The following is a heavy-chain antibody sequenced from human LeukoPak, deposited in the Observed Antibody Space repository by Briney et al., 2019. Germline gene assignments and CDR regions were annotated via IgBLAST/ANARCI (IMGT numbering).Heavy chain of an antibody. Sequence: ASVKVSCKVSGYTLTELSMHWVRQAPGKGLEWMGGFDPEDGETIYAQKFRGRVTMTEDTSTDTAYMELSSLRSEDTAVYYCATTYYYDSSGPISLFTVVPFAFDIWGQGTMVTVSS. CDR3: ATTYYYDSSGPISLFTVVPFAFDI. D-gene: IGHD3-22*01. V-gene: IGHV1-24*01. J-gene: IGHJ3*02. CDR1: GYTLTELS. CDR2: FDPEDGET.